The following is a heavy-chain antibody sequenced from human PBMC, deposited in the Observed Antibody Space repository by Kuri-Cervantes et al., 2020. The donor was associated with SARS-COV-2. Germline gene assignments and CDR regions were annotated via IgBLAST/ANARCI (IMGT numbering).Heavy chain of an antibody. CDR1: GGSISSSSYY. Sequence: GSLRLSCTVSGGSISSSSYYWGWIRQPPGKGLEWIGSIYYSGSAYYNPSLKSRVTISVDTSKNQFSLKLSSVTAADTAVYYCVREGPNMITFGGTNAFDFWGQGTLVTVSS. CDR2: IYYSGSA. V-gene: IGHV4-39*02. J-gene: IGHJ4*02. CDR3: VREGPNMITFGGTNAFDF. D-gene: IGHD3-16*01.